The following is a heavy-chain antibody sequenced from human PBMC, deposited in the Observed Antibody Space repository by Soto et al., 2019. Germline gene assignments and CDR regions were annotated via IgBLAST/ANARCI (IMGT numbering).Heavy chain of an antibody. J-gene: IGHJ3*02. D-gene: IGHD6-6*01. CDR1: GFTFSSYS. CDR3: ARQGLAPDGRPYDAFDI. Sequence: EVQLVESGGGLVKPGGSLRLSCAASGFTFSSYSMNWVRQAPGKGLEWVSSISSSSSYIYYADSVKGRFTISRDNAKNSLYLQMNSLRAEDTAVYYCARQGLAPDGRPYDAFDIWGQGTMVTVSS. CDR2: ISSSSSYI. V-gene: IGHV3-21*01.